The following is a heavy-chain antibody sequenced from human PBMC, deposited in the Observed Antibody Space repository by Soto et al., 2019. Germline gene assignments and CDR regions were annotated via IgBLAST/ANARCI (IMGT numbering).Heavy chain of an antibody. CDR1: GFTFSSYW. V-gene: IGHV3-74*01. J-gene: IGHJ4*02. CDR3: ARVPTGKYGVWNY. D-gene: IGHD2-8*01. Sequence: EEQLVESGGGLVQPGGSLRLSCAASGFTFSSYWMHWVRQAPGKGLVWVSRINPGGRITAYADSVKGRFTISRDNAKNTLYLQMNSLRGDDTAVYYCARVPTGKYGVWNYWGQGTLGTVSS. CDR2: INPGGRIT.